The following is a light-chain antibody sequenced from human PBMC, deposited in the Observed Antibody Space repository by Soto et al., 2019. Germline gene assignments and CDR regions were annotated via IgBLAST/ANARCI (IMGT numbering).Light chain of an antibody. J-gene: IGLJ1*01. CDR3: SSYTSSSTDV. CDR2: EVS. V-gene: IGLV2-14*01. CDR1: SSDVGGYNY. Sequence: ALTQPASVSGSPGQSITISCTGTSSDVGGYNYVSWYQQHPGKAPKLMIYEVSNRPSGVSNRFSGSKSGNTASLTISGLQAEDEADYYCSSYTSSSTDVFGTGTKVTVL.